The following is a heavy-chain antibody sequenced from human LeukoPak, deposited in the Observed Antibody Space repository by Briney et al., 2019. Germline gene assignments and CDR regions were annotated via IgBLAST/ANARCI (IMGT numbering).Heavy chain of an antibody. D-gene: IGHD4-17*01. Sequence: GGSLRLSCAASGFTFSSYGMHWVRQAPGKGLEWVAVISYDGSNKYYADSVKGRFTISRDNSKNTLYLQMNSLRAEDTAVYYCAKAPFYGDSPDYWGQETLVTVSS. CDR1: GFTFSSYG. CDR3: AKAPFYGDSPDY. J-gene: IGHJ4*02. CDR2: ISYDGSNK. V-gene: IGHV3-30*18.